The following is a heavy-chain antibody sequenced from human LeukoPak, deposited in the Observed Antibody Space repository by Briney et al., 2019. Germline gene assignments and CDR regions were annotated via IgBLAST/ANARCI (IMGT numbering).Heavy chain of an antibody. Sequence: PGGSLRLSCSASGFTLSSFAMHWVRQAPGKGLEDVSAISNNGGWTYYADSVKGRFTISRDNSKNTLCLQMNSLRVEDTAVYYCARARTSVAAPDYWGQGTLVTVSS. D-gene: IGHD2-15*01. J-gene: IGHJ4*02. CDR3: ARARTSVAAPDY. CDR2: ISNNGGWT. V-gene: IGHV3-64*04. CDR1: GFTLSSFA.